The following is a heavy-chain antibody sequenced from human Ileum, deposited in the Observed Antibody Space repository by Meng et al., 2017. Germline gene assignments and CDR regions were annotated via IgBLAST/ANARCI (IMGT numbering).Heavy chain of an antibody. V-gene: IGHV4-61*01. Sequence: VPLQEAGPGLVGPSETLSLTCTISGGSVNTGSYYWSWIRQPPGKGLEWIGYMYFSGSTKYNASLKSRVSISVDTSKKQFSLNLTSVTAADTAVYYCARGHYDKYFDSWGQGTLVTVSS. CDR2: MYFSGST. CDR3: ARGHYDKYFDS. J-gene: IGHJ4*02. D-gene: IGHD3-22*01. CDR1: GGSVNTGSYY.